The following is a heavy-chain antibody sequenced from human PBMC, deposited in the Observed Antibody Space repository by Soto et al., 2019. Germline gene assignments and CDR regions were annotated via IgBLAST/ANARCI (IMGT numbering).Heavy chain of an antibody. Sequence: ASVKVSCKASGYTFTSYAMQWVRQAPGQRLEWIGWINAGNGNTKYSQKFQGRVTITSDTSASTDYMELSSLRSEDTAVYYCARDLGGWTDYWGQGTLVTVSS. CDR1: GYTFTSYA. V-gene: IGHV1-3*01. CDR2: INAGNGNT. J-gene: IGHJ4*02. D-gene: IGHD6-19*01. CDR3: ARDLGGWTDY.